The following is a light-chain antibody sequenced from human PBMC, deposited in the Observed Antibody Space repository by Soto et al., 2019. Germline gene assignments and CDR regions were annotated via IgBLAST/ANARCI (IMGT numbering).Light chain of an antibody. CDR3: AAWDDSLRGPV. CDR1: SSNIGSNY. CDR2: KNN. V-gene: IGLV1-47*01. J-gene: IGLJ2*01. Sequence: QSVLTQPPSVSGTPGQRVTISCSGSSSNIGSNYVYWYQQLPGTAPTLLIYKNNKRPSGVPDRFSGSKSGTSASLAISGLRSDDEADYYCAAWDDSLRGPVFGGGTKVTVL.